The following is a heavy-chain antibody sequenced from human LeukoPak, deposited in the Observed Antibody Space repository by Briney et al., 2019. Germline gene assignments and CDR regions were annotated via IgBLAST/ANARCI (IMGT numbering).Heavy chain of an antibody. CDR2: ISRGCGRP. V-gene: IGHV3-23*01. Sequence: GGSVTLPCSASGLNLSSYAKIGLRQARGEGVEWWPAISRGCGRPDYADYAKGRFTIPSDNSINMVFLQMDTLRGDDTAVYFCARSHTEDGYNIHFDHWGQGALVTVSS. J-gene: IGHJ4*02. CDR3: ARSHTEDGYNIHFDH. CDR1: GLNLSSYA. D-gene: IGHD5-24*01.